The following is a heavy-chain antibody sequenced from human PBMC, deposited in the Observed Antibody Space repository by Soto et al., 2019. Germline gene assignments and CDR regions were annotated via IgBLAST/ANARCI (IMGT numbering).Heavy chain of an antibody. CDR3: ARVGAITYCGGDCRRAKDIYYYYGMDV. J-gene: IGHJ6*02. D-gene: IGHD2-21*02. CDR1: GGSISSSSYY. Sequence: SETLSLTCTVSGGSISSSSYYWGWIRQPPGKGLERIGSIYYSGSTYYNPSLKSRVTISVDTSKNQFSLKLSSVTAADTAVYYCARVGAITYCGGDCRRAKDIYYYYGMDVWGQGTTVTVSS. V-gene: IGHV4-39*01. CDR2: IYYSGST.